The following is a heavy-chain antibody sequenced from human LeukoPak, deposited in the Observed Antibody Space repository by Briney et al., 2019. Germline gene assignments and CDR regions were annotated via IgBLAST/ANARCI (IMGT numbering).Heavy chain of an antibody. Sequence: GGSLRLSCAASGFTFSSYSMNWVRQAPGKGLEWVSSISSSSSYIYYADSVKGRFTISRDNAKNSLYLQMNSLRAEDTAVYYCARDAYYYGSGSYYNLWPNWFDPWGQGTLVTVSS. CDR3: ARDAYYYGSGSYYNLWPNWFDP. J-gene: IGHJ5*02. V-gene: IGHV3-21*01. CDR2: ISSSSSYI. D-gene: IGHD3-10*01. CDR1: GFTFSSYS.